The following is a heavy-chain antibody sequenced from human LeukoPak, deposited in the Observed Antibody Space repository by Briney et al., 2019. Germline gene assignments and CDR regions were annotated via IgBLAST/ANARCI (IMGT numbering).Heavy chain of an antibody. V-gene: IGHV1-2*02. CDR1: GYTFTGYY. Sequence: ASVKVSCKASGYTFTGYYMHWVRQAPGQGLEWMGWINPNSGGTNYAQKFQGRVTMTRDTSISTAYMELSRLRSDDTAVYYCARGRGYCGGDCYSSVFDYWGQGTLVTVSS. D-gene: IGHD2-21*02. J-gene: IGHJ4*02. CDR2: INPNSGGT. CDR3: ARGRGYCGGDCYSSVFDY.